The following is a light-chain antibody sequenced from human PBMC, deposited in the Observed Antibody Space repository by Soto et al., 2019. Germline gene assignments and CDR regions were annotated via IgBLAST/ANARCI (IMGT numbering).Light chain of an antibody. V-gene: IGLV2-8*01. Sequence: QSALTQPPSASGSLGQSVTISCTGTSSDVGAYNYVSWYQQLPGKAPKLIIYEVSKRPSGVPDRFSGSKSGNTASLTVSGLQAEDEADYYCTSYAGTYSFFYVFGTGTKVTVL. J-gene: IGLJ1*01. CDR2: EVS. CDR3: TSYAGTYSFFYV. CDR1: SSDVGAYNY.